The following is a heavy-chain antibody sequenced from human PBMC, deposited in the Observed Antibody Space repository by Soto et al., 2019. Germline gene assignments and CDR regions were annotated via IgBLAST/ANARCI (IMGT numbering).Heavy chain of an antibody. Sequence: HPGGSLRLSCAASGFTFSHYGMHWVRQAQGKGIEWVAVTPDDGSYQYYTDSVRGRFTISRDNAKNSLYLQMNSLRAEDTAVYYCSMGRYYYDSSSYCIFDYWGQGALVTVSS. CDR1: GFTFSHYG. D-gene: IGHD3-22*01. CDR2: TPDDGSYQ. CDR3: SMGRYYYDSSSYCIFDY. J-gene: IGHJ4*02. V-gene: IGHV3-30*12.